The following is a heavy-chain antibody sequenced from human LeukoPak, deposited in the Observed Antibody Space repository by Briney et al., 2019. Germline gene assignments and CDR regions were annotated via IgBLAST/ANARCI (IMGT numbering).Heavy chain of an antibody. CDR2: INPSGGST. V-gene: IGHV1-46*01. D-gene: IGHD2-2*03. Sequence: ASVKVSCKASGYTFTSYYMHWVRQAPGQGLEWMGIINPSGGSTSYAQKFQGRVTMTRDTSTSTVYMELSSLRSEDTAVYYCARDGYCSSTSCYPYYYYMDVWSKGTTVTVSS. CDR1: GYTFTSYY. J-gene: IGHJ6*03. CDR3: ARDGYCSSTSCYPYYYYMDV.